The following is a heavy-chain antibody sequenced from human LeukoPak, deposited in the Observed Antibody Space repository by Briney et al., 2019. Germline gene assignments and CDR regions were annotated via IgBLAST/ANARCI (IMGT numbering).Heavy chain of an antibody. CDR1: GFTFSVYG. D-gene: IGHD1-26*01. CDR2: ISHDGNNK. Sequence: GSLRLSCAASGFTFSVYGMHWVRQAPGKGLEWVAVISHDGNNKYYEDSVKGRFSISRDNSKNTLYLQMNSLRAEDTAVYYCAKVSSGSRYYYYYGMDVWGQGTTVTVSS. V-gene: IGHV3-30*18. CDR3: AKVSSGSRYYYYYGMDV. J-gene: IGHJ6*02.